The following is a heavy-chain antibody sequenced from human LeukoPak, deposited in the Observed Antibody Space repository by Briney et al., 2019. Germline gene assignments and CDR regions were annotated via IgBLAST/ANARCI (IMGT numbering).Heavy chain of an antibody. Sequence: PSETLSLTCTVSGGSISSGDYYWSWIRQPPGKGLEWIGYIYYSGSTYSNPSLKSRVTISVDTSKNQFSLKLSSVTAADTAVYYCATPLSEKTAHYYYYMDVWGKGTTVTVSS. D-gene: IGHD2-21*02. J-gene: IGHJ6*03. CDR1: GGSISSGDYY. CDR2: IYYSGST. V-gene: IGHV4-30-4*08. CDR3: ATPLSEKTAHYYYYMDV.